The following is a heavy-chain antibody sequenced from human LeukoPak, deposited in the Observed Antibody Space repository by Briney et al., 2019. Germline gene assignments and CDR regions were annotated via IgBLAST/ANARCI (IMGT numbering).Heavy chain of an antibody. V-gene: IGHV1-2*02. CDR1: GYTFTGYY. CDR2: INPNSGGT. D-gene: IGHD6-13*01. J-gene: IGHJ3*02. Sequence: ASVKVSCKASGYTFTGYYMHWVRQAPGQGLEWMGWINPNSGGTNYAQKFQGRVTMTRDTSISTAYMELSRLRSDDTAGYYCARIAAAPKNTCDAFDIWGQGTMVTVSS. CDR3: ARIAAAPKNTCDAFDI.